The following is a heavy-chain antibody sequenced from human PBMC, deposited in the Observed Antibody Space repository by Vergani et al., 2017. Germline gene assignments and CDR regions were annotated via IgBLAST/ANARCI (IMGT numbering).Heavy chain of an antibody. V-gene: IGHV4-39*01. Sequence: QVQLQESGPGLVKPSETLSLTCTVSGGSISSSSYYWGWIRQPPGKGLEWIGSIYYSGSTYYNPSLKSRVTISVDTSKNQFSLKLSSVTAADTAVYYCARPDRWAAFDIWGQGTMVTVSS. CDR1: GGSISSSSYY. CDR3: ARPDRWAAFDI. D-gene: IGHD3-16*01. CDR2: IYYSGST. J-gene: IGHJ3*02.